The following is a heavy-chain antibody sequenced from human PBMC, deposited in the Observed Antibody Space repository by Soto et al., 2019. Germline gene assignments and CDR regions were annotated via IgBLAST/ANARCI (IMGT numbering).Heavy chain of an antibody. V-gene: IGHV3-30*18. J-gene: IGHJ6*02. CDR3: AKEARSRAVTATRVYGMDV. D-gene: IGHD4-17*01. Sequence: QVNLVESGGGVVQPGRSLRLSCAASGFTFSDYGMHWVRQAPGKGLEWVAAISHDGSNKFYGVSVKSRFTISSDNSKNTLLLQTDSLRDEDTAVYFCAKEARSRAVTATRVYGMDVWGQGTTVAVSS. CDR2: ISHDGSNK. CDR1: GFTFSDYG.